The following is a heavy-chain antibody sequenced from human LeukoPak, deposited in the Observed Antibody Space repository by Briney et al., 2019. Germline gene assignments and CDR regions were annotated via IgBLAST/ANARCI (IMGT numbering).Heavy chain of an antibody. CDR3: ARHLGMSTMDY. J-gene: IGHJ4*02. CDR2: IYYSGST. CDR1: GGSISGYY. D-gene: IGHD5/OR15-5a*01. V-gene: IGHV4-59*08. Sequence: LETLSLTCTVSGGSISGYYWSSIRQPPGKGLEWIGYIYYSGSTDYNPSLKSRVTISVDTSKNQFSLNLRSVTAADTAVYYCARHLGMSTMDYWGQGTLVTVSS.